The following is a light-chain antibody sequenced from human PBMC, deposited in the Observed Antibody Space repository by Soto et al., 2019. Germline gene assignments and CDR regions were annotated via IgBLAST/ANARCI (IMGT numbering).Light chain of an antibody. Sequence: EIVLTQSPATLSLSPGERATLSCRASQSVSSNLAWYQQKPGQAPRLIIYGASTRATGIPARFSGSGSGTEFTLTISSLQPDDFATYYCLQYETYWTFGQGTKVDIK. J-gene: IGKJ1*01. CDR1: QSVSSN. V-gene: IGKV3-15*01. CDR3: LQYETYWT. CDR2: GAS.